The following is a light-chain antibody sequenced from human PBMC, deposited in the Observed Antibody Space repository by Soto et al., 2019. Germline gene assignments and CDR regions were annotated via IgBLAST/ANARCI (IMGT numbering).Light chain of an antibody. Sequence: IVLTQSPGTLSLSPGERATLSCRASQSVGSNYLAWYQQKPGQAPRLLIYGASSRATGIRDRFSGSGSGTDFTLTIRRLEPEDFAVYYFQHYGTSAYTFGHGTTLEIK. CDR2: GAS. CDR3: QHYGTSAYT. CDR1: QSVGSNY. V-gene: IGKV3-20*01. J-gene: IGKJ2*01.